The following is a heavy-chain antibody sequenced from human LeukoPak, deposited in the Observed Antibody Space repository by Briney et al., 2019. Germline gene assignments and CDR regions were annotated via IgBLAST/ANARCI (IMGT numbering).Heavy chain of an antibody. J-gene: IGHJ4*02. V-gene: IGHV4-59*08. CDR3: ARQGDGYIVFDY. D-gene: IGHD5-24*01. Sequence: SETLSLTCTVSGGSISSYYWSWIRQPPGKGLEWIGYIYYSGSTNYNPSLKSRVTISVDTSKNQFSLKLSSVTAADTAVYYCARQGDGYIVFDYWGRGTLVTVSS. CDR1: GGSISSYY. CDR2: IYYSGST.